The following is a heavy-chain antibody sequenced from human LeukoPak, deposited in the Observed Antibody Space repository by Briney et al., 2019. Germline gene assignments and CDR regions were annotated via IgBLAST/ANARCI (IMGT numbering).Heavy chain of an antibody. D-gene: IGHD5-18*01. CDR3: ARRGGDLYTAMVTDFDY. V-gene: IGHV3-30-3*01. Sequence: GGSLRLSCAASGFTFSSYVMSWVRQAPGKGLEWVAVISYDGSNKYYADSVKGRFTISRDNSKNTLYLQMNSLRAEDTAVYYCARRGGDLYTAMVTDFDYWGQGTLVTVSS. CDR1: GFTFSSYV. CDR2: ISYDGSNK. J-gene: IGHJ4*02.